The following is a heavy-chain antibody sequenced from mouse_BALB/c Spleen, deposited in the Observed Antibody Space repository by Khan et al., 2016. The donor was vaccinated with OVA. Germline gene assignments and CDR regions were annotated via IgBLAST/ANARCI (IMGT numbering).Heavy chain of an antibody. Sequence: DVHLVESGPELVKPGASVKISCKASGYSFTGYFMNWVMQSHGKSLEWIGRINPHIGETFYNQKFKGKAKLTVDESSSTAHMELRSLASEDSAVYYCARIYGSDFDYWGQGTTLTGSS. J-gene: IGHJ2*01. V-gene: IGHV1-20*02. CDR2: INPHIGET. CDR1: GYSFTGYF. D-gene: IGHD1-1*01. CDR3: ARIYGSDFDY.